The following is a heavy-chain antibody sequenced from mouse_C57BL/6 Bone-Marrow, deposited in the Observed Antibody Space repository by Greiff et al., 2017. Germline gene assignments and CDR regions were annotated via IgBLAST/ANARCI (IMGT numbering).Heavy chain of an antibody. V-gene: IGHV5-9-1*02. CDR1: GFTFSSYA. D-gene: IGHD2-1*01. J-gene: IGHJ1*03. CDR3: SRAIYYGNYWYFDV. Sequence: EVKLVESGEGLVKPGGSLKLSCAASGFTFSSYAMSWVRQTPEKRLEWVAYISSGGDYIYYADTVKGRFTISRDNARTTLYLQMSSLKSEDTAMYYCSRAIYYGNYWYFDVWGTGTTVTVSS. CDR2: ISSGGDYI.